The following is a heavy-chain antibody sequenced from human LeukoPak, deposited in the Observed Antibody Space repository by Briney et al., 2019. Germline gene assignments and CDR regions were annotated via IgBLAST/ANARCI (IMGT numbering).Heavy chain of an antibody. J-gene: IGHJ4*02. Sequence: GASVKVSCKASGGTFSSYAISWVRQAPGQGLEWMGGIIPIFGTANYAQKLQGRVTMTTDTSTSTAYMELRSLRSDDTAVYYCARDQPLTLTMVRGVLPIPLDYWGQGTLVTVSS. V-gene: IGHV1-69*05. D-gene: IGHD3-10*01. CDR2: IIPIFGTA. CDR3: ARDQPLTLTMVRGVLPIPLDY. CDR1: GGTFSSYA.